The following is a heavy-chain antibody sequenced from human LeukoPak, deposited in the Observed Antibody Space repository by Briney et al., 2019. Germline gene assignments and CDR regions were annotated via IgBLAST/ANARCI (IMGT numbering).Heavy chain of an antibody. V-gene: IGHV1-2*02. D-gene: IGHD5-18*01. CDR2: INPNSGGT. Sequence: ASVKVSCKASGYTFTGYYMHWVRQAPGQGLEWMGWINPNSGGTNYAQKFQGRVTMTRDTSISTAYMELRSLRSDDTAVYYCAREVRGGYSYGYYADYWGQGTLVTVSS. J-gene: IGHJ4*02. CDR3: AREVRGGYSYGYYADY. CDR1: GYTFTGYY.